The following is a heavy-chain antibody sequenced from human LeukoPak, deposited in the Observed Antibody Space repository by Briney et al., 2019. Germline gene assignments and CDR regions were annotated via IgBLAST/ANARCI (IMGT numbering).Heavy chain of an antibody. CDR1: DGSISSSGYY. V-gene: IGHV4-39*07. J-gene: IGHJ4*02. D-gene: IGHD5-24*01. CDR2: IYYVGSS. Sequence: RPSETLSFTCTDSDGSISSSGYYWGWIRQPPGKGLEWIGNIYYVGSSYYNPSLNSRVTISVDTFKNQFSLKLNSVTAADTAIYYCARSKRWPNFYIDYWGQGTLVTVSS. CDR3: ARSKRWPNFYIDY.